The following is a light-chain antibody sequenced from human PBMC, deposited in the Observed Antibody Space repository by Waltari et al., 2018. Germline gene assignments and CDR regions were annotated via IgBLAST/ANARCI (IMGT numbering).Light chain of an antibody. V-gene: IGLV1-44*01. CDR2: GGN. CDR1: SSNIGSNP. CDR3: ATWDESLRGRV. J-gene: IGLJ3*02. Sequence: QSVLTQPPSTSATAGQRVTISCSGSSSNIGSNPVSWFQQLPGTAPKLLIYGGNEPPSGVSDRFAGSTSGTSASLAISGLQSEDEADYYCATWDESLRGRVFGGGTKLTVL.